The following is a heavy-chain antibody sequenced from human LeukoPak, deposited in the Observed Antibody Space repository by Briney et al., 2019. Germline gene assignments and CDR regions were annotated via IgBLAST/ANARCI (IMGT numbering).Heavy chain of an antibody. CDR2: IYYSGST. D-gene: IGHD4-17*01. V-gene: IGHV4-59*01. J-gene: IGHJ3*02. CDR3: ARVGDYFSDAFDI. CDR1: GGSISSYY. Sequence: PSVTLSLTCTVSGGSISSYYWSWIRQPPGKGLEWIGYIYYSGSTNYNPSLKSRVTISVDTSKNQFSLKLSSVTAADTAVYYCARVGDYFSDAFDIWGQGTMVTVSS.